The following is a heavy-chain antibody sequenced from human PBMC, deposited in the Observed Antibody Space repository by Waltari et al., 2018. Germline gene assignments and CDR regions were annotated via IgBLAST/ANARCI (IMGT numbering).Heavy chain of an antibody. CDR3: ARGEQESSFSKYYNGMDV. V-gene: IGHV3-21*02. CDR1: GFTFHRYS. Sequence: EVQLVESGGGLVRPGGSLRLSCAASGFTFHRYSMNWVRQAPGRGLAWVAVIARVGGYMFYADSGRGRFTVSRDNSILYLQMNGLRVEDTAVYYCARGEQESSFSKYYNGMDVWGQGTMVTVSS. J-gene: IGHJ6*02. D-gene: IGHD1-26*01. CDR2: IARVGGYM.